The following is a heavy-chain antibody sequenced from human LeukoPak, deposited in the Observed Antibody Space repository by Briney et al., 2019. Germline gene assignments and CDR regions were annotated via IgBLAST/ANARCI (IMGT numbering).Heavy chain of an antibody. CDR2: IYYSGST. CDR1: GGSMSSSNW. V-gene: IGHV4-4*02. Sequence: SETLSLTCAVSGGSMSSSNWWSWVRQPPGKGLEWIGSIYYSGSTYYNPSLKSRVTISVDTSKNQFSLKLSSVTAADTAVYYCARGDRITIFGVVNMNFDYWGQGTLVTVSS. CDR3: ARGDRITIFGVVNMNFDY. D-gene: IGHD3-3*01. J-gene: IGHJ4*02.